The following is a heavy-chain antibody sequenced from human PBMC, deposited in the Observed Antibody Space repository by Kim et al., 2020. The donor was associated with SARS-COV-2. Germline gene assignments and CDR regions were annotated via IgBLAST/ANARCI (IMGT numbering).Heavy chain of an antibody. CDR3: ARDSRLGYCSSTSCYWGEYSYYGMDV. D-gene: IGHD2-2*01. V-gene: IGHV1-18*01. CDR1: GYTFTSYG. Sequence: ASVKVSCKASGYTFTSYGISWVRQAPGQGLEWMGWISAYNGNTNYAQKLQGRVTMTTDTSTSTAYMELRSLRSDDTAVYYCARDSRLGYCSSTSCYWGEYSYYGMDVWGQGTTVTVSS. CDR2: ISAYNGNT. J-gene: IGHJ6*02.